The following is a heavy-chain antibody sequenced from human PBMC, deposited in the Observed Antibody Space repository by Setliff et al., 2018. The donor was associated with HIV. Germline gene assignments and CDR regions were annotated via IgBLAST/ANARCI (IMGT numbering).Heavy chain of an antibody. D-gene: IGHD3-10*01. CDR3: ARSVIGYYYYGMDV. CDR1: GFTFSSYG. J-gene: IGHJ6*02. V-gene: IGHV3-33*03. CDR2: IWYDGSNK. Sequence: GGSLRLSCAASGFTFSSYGMHWVRQAPGKGLEWVAVIWYDGSNKYYADSVKGRFTISRDNSKNTLYLQMNNLRPEDTAVYYCARSVIGYYYYGMDVWGQGTLVTVSS.